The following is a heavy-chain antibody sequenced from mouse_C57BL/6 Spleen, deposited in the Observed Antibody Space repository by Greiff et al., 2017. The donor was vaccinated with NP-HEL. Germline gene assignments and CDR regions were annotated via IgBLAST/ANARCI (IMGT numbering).Heavy chain of an antibody. Sequence: QVQLQQPGAELVKPGASVKMSCKASGYTFTSYWITWVKQRPGQGLEWIGDIYPGSGSTNYNEKLKSKATLTVDTSSSTAYMQLSSLTSEDSAVYYGARRGGFTTGAAWFAYWGQGTMVTVSA. V-gene: IGHV1-55*01. CDR2: IYPGSGST. J-gene: IGHJ3*01. CDR1: GYTFTSYW. D-gene: IGHD1-1*01. CDR3: ARRGGFTTGAAWFAY.